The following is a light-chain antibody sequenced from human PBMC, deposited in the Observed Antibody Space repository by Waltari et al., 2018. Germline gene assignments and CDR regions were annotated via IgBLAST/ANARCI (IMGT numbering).Light chain of an antibody. J-gene: IGLJ2*01. CDR2: EVT. CDR3: FSYAGSYTFRV. Sequence: QSALTQPASVSGSPGPSISISCTGTSSDVGVYNYVSWYQQCPGKAPKLMIYEVTNRPSGVSNLFSGSKSGNTASLTISGLQAGDEADYYCFSYAGSYTFRVFGGGTKLTVL. CDR1: SSDVGVYNY. V-gene: IGLV2-14*01.